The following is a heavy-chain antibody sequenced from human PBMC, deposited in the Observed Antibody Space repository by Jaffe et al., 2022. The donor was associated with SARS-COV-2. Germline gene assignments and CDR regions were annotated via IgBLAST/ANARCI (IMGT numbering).Heavy chain of an antibody. CDR2: ISFDGSDK. J-gene: IGHJ4*02. Sequence: QVQLVESGGGVVQPGTSLRLSCAASGFTFSSYGMHWVRQAPGKGLEWVAVISFDGSDKYYADSVKGRFTISRDNSKNTLYLQMNSLRAEDTAVYYCAKVGAILTGYYNYWGQGTLVTVSS. D-gene: IGHD3-9*01. V-gene: IGHV3-30*18. CDR1: GFTFSSYG. CDR3: AKVGAILTGYYNY.